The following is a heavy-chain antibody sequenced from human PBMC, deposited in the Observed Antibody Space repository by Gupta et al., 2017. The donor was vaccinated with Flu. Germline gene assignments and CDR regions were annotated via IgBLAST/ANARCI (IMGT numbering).Heavy chain of an antibody. D-gene: IGHD5-12*01. J-gene: IGHJ6*02. CDR2: VYDMMGTT. CDR3: GRVADGGYRPYLLYDVEV. CDR1: GGSNGTGGFY. Sequence: LRLQESGPRVVMPSDTLSLICTLSGGSNGTGGFYWSCFRQTPERRLEWIGGVYDMMGTTDYNPSLKARVAISIQTSRTPFSLTVNSVSAADTAMYFCGRVADGGYRPYLLYDVEVWGQGTPVTVSS. V-gene: IGHV4-39*07.